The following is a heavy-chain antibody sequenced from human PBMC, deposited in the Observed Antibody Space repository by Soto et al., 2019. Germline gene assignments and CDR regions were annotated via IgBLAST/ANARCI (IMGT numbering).Heavy chain of an antibody. V-gene: IGHV3-48*01. Sequence: GGSLRLSCAASGFSFNVYSMNWVRQAPGKGLEWISYISGSGSPRSRVDSVKGRFTISRDNAKKSLYLEMSSLRAEDTAVYYCARDHDWSFDYWGQGILVTVSS. CDR1: GFSFNVYS. CDR2: ISGSGSPR. D-gene: IGHD3-9*01. J-gene: IGHJ4*02. CDR3: ARDHDWSFDY.